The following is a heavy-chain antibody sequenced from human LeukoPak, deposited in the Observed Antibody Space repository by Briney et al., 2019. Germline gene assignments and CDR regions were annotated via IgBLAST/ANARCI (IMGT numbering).Heavy chain of an antibody. J-gene: IGHJ4*02. CDR1: GYTFTDYY. CDR3: ARDVEVAPAAHFCFDF. Sequence: GASVKVSCRTSGYTFTDYYTHWVRQAPGQGLEWMGRINPNTGGAHYAQKFQGRVTMTRDASISTAYLELSRLISDDTAVYYCARDVEVAPAAHFCFDFWGQGSLVTVSS. V-gene: IGHV1-2*02. D-gene: IGHD2-2*01. CDR2: INPNTGGA.